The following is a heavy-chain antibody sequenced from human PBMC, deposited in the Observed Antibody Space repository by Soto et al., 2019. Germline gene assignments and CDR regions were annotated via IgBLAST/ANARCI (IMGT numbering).Heavy chain of an antibody. CDR1: GFTVSSNY. J-gene: IGHJ6*03. CDR2: IYSGGST. Sequence: GGSLRLSCAASGFTVSSNYMSWVRQAPGKGLEWVSVIYSGGSTYYADSVKGRFTISRDNSKNTLYLQMNSLRAEDTAVYYCARDVKEDFRGGVNYSHQMAVWGKGTTVTV. CDR3: ARDVKEDFRGGVNYSHQMAV. V-gene: IGHV3-66*01. D-gene: IGHD3-16*01.